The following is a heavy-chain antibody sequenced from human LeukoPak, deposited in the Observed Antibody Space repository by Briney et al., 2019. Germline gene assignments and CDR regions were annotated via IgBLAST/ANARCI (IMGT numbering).Heavy chain of an antibody. CDR1: GYTFTDHF. CDR2: LDPEDGET. D-gene: IGHD6-13*01. Sequence: ATVKLSCKVSGYTFTDHFMHWIKQAPGKGLEWVGRLDPEDGETLYAEKFQGRVTITADTSTDTAYMELSSLIPDDTAMYHCVTCTRLDSCIALKFDRWGQGTLVSVSS. CDR3: VTCTRLDSCIALKFDR. J-gene: IGHJ4*02. V-gene: IGHV1-69-2*01.